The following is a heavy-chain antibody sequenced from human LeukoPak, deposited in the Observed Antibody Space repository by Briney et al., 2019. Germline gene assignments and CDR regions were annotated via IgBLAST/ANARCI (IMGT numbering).Heavy chain of an antibody. Sequence: GASVKVSCKASGYTFTSYGISWVRQAPGQGLEWMGWISAYNGNTNYAQKLQGRVTMTTDTSTSTAYMELRSLRSDDTAVYYCARGPLYYYVSSGYYSLGPLDYWGQGTLVTVFS. CDR2: ISAYNGNT. J-gene: IGHJ4*02. CDR3: ARGPLYYYVSSGYYSLGPLDY. V-gene: IGHV1-18*01. D-gene: IGHD3-22*01. CDR1: GYTFTSYG.